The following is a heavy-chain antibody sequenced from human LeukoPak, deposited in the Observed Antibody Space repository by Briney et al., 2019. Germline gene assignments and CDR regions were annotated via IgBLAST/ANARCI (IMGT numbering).Heavy chain of an antibody. CDR3: AREWWVESGYADYYRDV. Sequence: GGSLRLSCAASGFTFSSYWMSWVRQAPGKGLEWVANIKQDGSEKYYVDSVKGRFTISRDNAKNSLYLQVNSLRAEDTAVDYCAREWWVESGYADYYRDVGGKGTTVTITS. J-gene: IGHJ6*03. V-gene: IGHV3-7*01. CDR2: IKQDGSEK. CDR1: GFTFSSYW. D-gene: IGHD5-12*01.